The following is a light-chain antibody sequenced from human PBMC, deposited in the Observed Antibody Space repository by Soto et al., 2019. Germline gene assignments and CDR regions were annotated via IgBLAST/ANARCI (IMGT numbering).Light chain of an antibody. CDR3: HQYNSYS. CDR1: QSISSW. V-gene: IGKV1-5*01. Sequence: DIQTNHSPSTLSASVGDSVTITCRASQSISSWLAWYQQKPGKAPKLLIYDASSLESGVPSRFSGSGSGTEFTLTISSLQHDDFATYYCHQYNSYSFGGGTKVEIK. J-gene: IGKJ4*01. CDR2: DAS.